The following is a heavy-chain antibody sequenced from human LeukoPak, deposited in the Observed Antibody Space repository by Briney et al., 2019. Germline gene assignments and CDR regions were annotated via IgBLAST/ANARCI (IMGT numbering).Heavy chain of an antibody. CDR2: ISYDGSNK. V-gene: IGHV3-30*04. CDR3: ARELITGGYYYGMDV. Sequence: GGSLRLSCAASGFTFSSYAMHWVRQAPGKGLEWVAVISYDGSNKYYADSAKGRFTISRDNSKNTLYLQINSLRAEDTAVYYCARELITGGYYYGMDVWGQGTTVTVSS. D-gene: IGHD3-16*01. CDR1: GFTFSSYA. J-gene: IGHJ6*02.